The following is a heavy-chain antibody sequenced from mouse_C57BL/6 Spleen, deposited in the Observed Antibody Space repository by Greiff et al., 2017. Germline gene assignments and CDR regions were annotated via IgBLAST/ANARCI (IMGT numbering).Heavy chain of an antibody. V-gene: IGHV1-82*01. CDR3: ARFPYYYGWYFDV. J-gene: IGHJ1*03. D-gene: IGHD1-1*01. CDR1: GYAFSSSW. Sequence: VQLQESGPELVKPGASVKISCKASGYAFSSSWMNWVKQRPGKGLEWIGRIYPGDGDTNYNGKFKGKATLTADKSSSTAYMQLSSLTSEDSAVYFCARFPYYYGWYFDVWGTGTTVTVSS. CDR2: IYPGDGDT.